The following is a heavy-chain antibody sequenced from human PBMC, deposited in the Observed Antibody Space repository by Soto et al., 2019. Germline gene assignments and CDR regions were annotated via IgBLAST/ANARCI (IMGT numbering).Heavy chain of an antibody. CDR3: AREKYSYGPGARWGWFDP. Sequence: QVQLVQSGAEVKKPGSSVKVSCKASGGTFSSYAISWVRQAPGQGLEWMGGIIPIFGTANYAQKFQGRVTITADDSTSTAYMELSSLRSEDTAVYYCAREKYSYGPGARWGWFDPWGQGTLVTVSS. CDR2: IIPIFGTA. J-gene: IGHJ5*02. V-gene: IGHV1-69*01. D-gene: IGHD5-18*01. CDR1: GGTFSSYA.